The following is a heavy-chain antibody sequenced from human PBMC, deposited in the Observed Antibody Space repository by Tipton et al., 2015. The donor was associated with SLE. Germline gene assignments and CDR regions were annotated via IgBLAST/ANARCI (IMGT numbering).Heavy chain of an antibody. Sequence: GSLRLSCVVSGFTFSGFAIHWVRQASGKGLEWVGHIRSKSNNYATAYGASVKGRFTISRDDSKNTAYLQMNSLTAEDTAIYYCISIYDFWSMFVRGQGTLVTVSS. CDR3: ISIYDFWSMFV. V-gene: IGHV3-73*01. CDR1: GFTFSGFA. D-gene: IGHD3-3*01. J-gene: IGHJ4*02. CDR2: IRSKSNNYAT.